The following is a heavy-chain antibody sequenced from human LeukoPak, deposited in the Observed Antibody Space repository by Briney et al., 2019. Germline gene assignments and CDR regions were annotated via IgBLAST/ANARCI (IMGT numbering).Heavy chain of an antibody. D-gene: IGHD2-15*01. CDR2: INTNSGGT. V-gene: IGHV1-2*02. J-gene: IGHJ5*01. CDR1: GYTFTAYY. Sequence: ASVKVSCKASGYTFTAYYMHWVRQAPGQGLEWMGWINTNSGGTKYAQKFQGRVTITRDTTIGTAYMELSSLISDDTAIYYCASEAYCSGGSCYLDRVATWGHRTLVTVSS. CDR3: ASEAYCSGGSCYLDRVAT.